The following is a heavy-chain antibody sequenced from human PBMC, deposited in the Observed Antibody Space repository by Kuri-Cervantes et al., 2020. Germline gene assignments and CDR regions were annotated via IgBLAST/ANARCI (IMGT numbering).Heavy chain of an antibody. CDR3: ARNGLGDIVVVPAATAFDY. V-gene: IGHV4-39*07. CDR2: INYSGNT. J-gene: IGHJ4*02. D-gene: IGHD2-2*01. Sequence: GSLRLSCTLSGASISSGSYYWAWIRQPPGRGLEWVGNINYSGNTYYNPSLKSRVTISVDTSKNQFSLKLSSVTAADTAVYYCARNGLGDIVVVPAATAFDYWGQGTLVTVSS. CDR1: GASISSGSYY.